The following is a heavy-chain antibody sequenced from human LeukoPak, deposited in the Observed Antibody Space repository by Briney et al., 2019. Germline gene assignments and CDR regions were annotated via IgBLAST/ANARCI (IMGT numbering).Heavy chain of an antibody. CDR2: ISGSGGST. CDR1: GFTFSSYE. CDR3: ANDDYYDSSGQLDASDI. V-gene: IGHV3-23*01. Sequence: GGSLRLSCAASGFTFSSYEMNWVRQAPGKGLEWISGISGSGGSTYYADSVKGRFTISRDNSKNTLYLQMNSLRVEDTAVYYCANDDYYDSSGQLDASDIWGQGTMVTVPS. J-gene: IGHJ3*02. D-gene: IGHD3-22*01.